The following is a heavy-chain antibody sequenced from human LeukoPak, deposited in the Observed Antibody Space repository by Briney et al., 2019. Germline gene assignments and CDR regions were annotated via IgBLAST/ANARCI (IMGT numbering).Heavy chain of an antibody. CDR2: ANRDSSTI. D-gene: IGHD1-26*01. CDR1: GFTFYDYA. V-gene: IGHV3-9*01. CDR3: AKDLAVGTTPRVYAFDV. Sequence: KPGRSLTLSCAASGFTFYDYAMHWVRQVPGKGLEWVGGANRDSSTIAYGDSVRGRFTISRGKARNYLYLQMNSLRTEDTALYYCAKDLAVGTTPRVYAFDVWGQGTMVTVS. J-gene: IGHJ3*01.